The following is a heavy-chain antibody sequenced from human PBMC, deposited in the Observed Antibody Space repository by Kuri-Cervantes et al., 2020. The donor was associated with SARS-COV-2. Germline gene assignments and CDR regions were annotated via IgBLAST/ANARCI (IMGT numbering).Heavy chain of an antibody. D-gene: IGHD2-15*01. Sequence: GESLKISCAASGFTFSSYSMNWVRQAPGKGLEWVSSISSSSSSYIYYADSVKGRFTISRDNSKNTLYLQMNSLRAEDTAVYYCAKDQNLDVVVVPAAWGQGSLVTCYS. CDR1: GFTFSSYS. V-gene: IGHV3-21*04. CDR2: ISSSSSSYI. J-gene: IGHJ5*02. CDR3: AKDQNLDVVVVPAA.